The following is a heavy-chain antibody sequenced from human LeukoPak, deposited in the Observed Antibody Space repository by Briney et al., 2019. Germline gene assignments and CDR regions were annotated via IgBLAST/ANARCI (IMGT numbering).Heavy chain of an antibody. CDR1: GGSISSGGYY. CDR2: IYHSGST. Sequence: SETLSLTCTVSGGSISSGGYYWSWIRQPPGKGLEWIGYIYHSGSTYYNPSLKSRVTISVDRSKNQFSLKLSSVTAADTAVYYCARSGVRYSSSWYVGWFDPWGQGTLVTVSS. D-gene: IGHD6-13*01. J-gene: IGHJ5*02. CDR3: ARSGVRYSSSWYVGWFDP. V-gene: IGHV4-30-2*01.